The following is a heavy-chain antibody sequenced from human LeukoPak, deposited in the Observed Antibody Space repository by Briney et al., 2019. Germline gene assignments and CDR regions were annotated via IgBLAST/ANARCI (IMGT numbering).Heavy chain of an antibody. CDR3: AREGGGYYDSSGNFDY. Sequence: GASVKVSCKASGGTFSSYAISWVRQAPGQGLEWMGGIIPIFGTANYAQKFQGRVTITADKSTSTAYMELSSLRSEDTAVYYCAREGGGYYDSSGNFDYWGQGTLVTVSS. V-gene: IGHV1-69*06. D-gene: IGHD3-22*01. J-gene: IGHJ4*02. CDR1: GGTFSSYA. CDR2: IIPIFGTA.